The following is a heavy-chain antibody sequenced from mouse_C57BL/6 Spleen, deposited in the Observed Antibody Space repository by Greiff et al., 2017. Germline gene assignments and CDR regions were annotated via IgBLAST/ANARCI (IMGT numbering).Heavy chain of an antibody. CDR1: GYAFTSYW. J-gene: IGHJ2*01. CDR2: IDPSDSYT. V-gene: IGHV1-59*01. CDR3: ASPRGDY. Sequence: VQLQQSGAELVRPGTSVKLSCKASGYAFTSYWMHWVKQRPGQGLEWIGVIDPSDSYTNYNQKFKGKATLTVDTSSSTAYMQLSSLTSEDSAVYYCASPRGDYWGQGTTLTVSS.